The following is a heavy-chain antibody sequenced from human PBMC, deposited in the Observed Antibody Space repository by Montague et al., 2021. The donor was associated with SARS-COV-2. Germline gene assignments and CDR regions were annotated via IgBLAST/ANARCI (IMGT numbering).Heavy chain of an antibody. CDR3: ARGGLGNRGFDY. D-gene: IGHD7-27*01. CDR2: IFFSGFT. J-gene: IGHJ4*02. V-gene: IGHV4-4*02. Sequence: SETLSLTCVVSDVSLSTSTWWSCVLQSPGKGLEWVGEIFFSGFTPYNPSSNSRVIISVDDSRSQFSLRLISVTAADTAVYFCARGGLGNRGFDYWGQGTLVTVSS. CDR1: DVSLSTSTW.